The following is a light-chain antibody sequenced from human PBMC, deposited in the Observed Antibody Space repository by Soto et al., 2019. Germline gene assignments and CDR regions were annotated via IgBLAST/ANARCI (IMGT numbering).Light chain of an antibody. V-gene: IGKV3-11*01. CDR1: QSVSSY. J-gene: IGKJ5*01. CDR3: QHRTNWPPAIS. Sequence: MVVRQAVATLSVSPGERAIRSCTASQSVSSYLAWYQQKPGQAPRLLIYAASNRATDIPARFSGSGSGTDFTLTINSLEPEDFAVYYCQHRTNWPPAISFGQGTRLEIK. CDR2: AAS.